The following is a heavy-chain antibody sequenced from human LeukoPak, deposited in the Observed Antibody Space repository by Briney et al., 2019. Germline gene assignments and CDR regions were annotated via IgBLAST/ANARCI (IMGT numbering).Heavy chain of an antibody. CDR1: GFTLSSFP. Sequence: GRSLRLSCAASGFTLSSFPMHWVRQAPGKGLEWVAVISYDGSSKYYADSVKGRFTISRDNSKNTLYLQMNSLRAEDTAVYYCARARSSYGYGDAFDIWGQGTMVTVSS. CDR2: ISYDGSSK. CDR3: ARARSSYGYGDAFDI. V-gene: IGHV3-30*04. D-gene: IGHD5-18*01. J-gene: IGHJ3*02.